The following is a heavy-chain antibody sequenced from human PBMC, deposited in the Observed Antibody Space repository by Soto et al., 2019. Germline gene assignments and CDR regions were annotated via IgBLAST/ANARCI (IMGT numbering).Heavy chain of an antibody. V-gene: IGHV3-7*03. CDR2: INQDGSGT. Sequence: PGGSLRLSCIASEFTFISSFMGWVRQAPGKGLEWVANINQDGSGTYYVDSMKGRFTISRDNAKNSPYLQMNSLRAEDTAVYYCARYFRGSGRYFFDHWGQGTLVTVSS. D-gene: IGHD6-19*01. J-gene: IGHJ4*02. CDR3: ARYFRGSGRYFFDH. CDR1: EFTFISSF.